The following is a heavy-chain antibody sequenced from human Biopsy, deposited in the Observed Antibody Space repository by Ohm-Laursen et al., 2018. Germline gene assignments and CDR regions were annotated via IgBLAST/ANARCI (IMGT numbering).Heavy chain of an antibody. V-gene: IGHV1-46*01. CDR2: INPSGSTT. CDR1: GYSFTSYY. CDR3: ARNTGWYGDLYYFDY. J-gene: IGHJ4*02. D-gene: IGHD6-19*01. Sequence: ASVTVSCKASGYSFTSYYMHWVRQAPGQGLEWMGMINPSGSTTSYPQVFQGRVTMTRDTSKSTVYMELSSLRSADTAVYFCARNTGWYGDLYYFDYWGQGTLVTVSS.